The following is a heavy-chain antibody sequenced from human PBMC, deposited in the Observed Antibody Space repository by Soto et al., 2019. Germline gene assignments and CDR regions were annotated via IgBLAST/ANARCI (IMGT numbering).Heavy chain of an antibody. CDR2: INHSGST. V-gene: IGHV4-34*01. D-gene: IGHD6-6*01. J-gene: IGHJ4*02. CDR3: ARGGRYSSSGFDS. CDR1: GGSFSGYY. Sequence: QVQLQQWGAGLLKPSETLSLTCAVYGGSFSGYYWSWIRQPPGKGLEWIGEINHSGSTNYNPSLKSRVTISVDTSKNQFSLKLSSVTAADTAVYYCARGGRYSSSGFDSWGQGTLVTVSS.